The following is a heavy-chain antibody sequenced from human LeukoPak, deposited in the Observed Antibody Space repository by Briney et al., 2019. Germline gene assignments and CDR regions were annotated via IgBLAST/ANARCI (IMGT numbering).Heavy chain of an antibody. V-gene: IGHV3-21*01. D-gene: IGHD3-10*01. J-gene: IGHJ4*02. CDR3: ASGFREWFDY. Sequence: GGSLRLSCAASGFTFSSYSMNWVRQAPGKGLEWVSSISSSSSYIYYADSVKGRFTISRDNAKNSLYLQMNSLRAEDAAVYYCASGFREWFDYWGQGTLVTVSS. CDR2: ISSSSSYI. CDR1: GFTFSSYS.